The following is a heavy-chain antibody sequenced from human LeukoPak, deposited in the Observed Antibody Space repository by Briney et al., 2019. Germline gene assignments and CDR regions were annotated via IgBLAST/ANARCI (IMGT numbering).Heavy chain of an antibody. V-gene: IGHV4-4*07. Sequence: SETLSLTCTVSSGSISNYDWSWIRQPAGKGLEWIGRIYTSGSTNYNPSLKSRVTMSVDTSKNQFSLKLSSVTAADTAVYYCARYPTYYFDYWGQGTLVTVSP. CDR1: SGSISNYD. J-gene: IGHJ4*02. CDR2: IYTSGST. D-gene: IGHD1-1*01. CDR3: ARYPTYYFDY.